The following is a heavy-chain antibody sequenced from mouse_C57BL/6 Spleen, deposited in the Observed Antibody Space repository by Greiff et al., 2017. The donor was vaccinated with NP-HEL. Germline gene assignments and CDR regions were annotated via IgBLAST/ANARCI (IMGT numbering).Heavy chain of an antibody. D-gene: IGHD2-4*01. CDR2: IHPNSGST. V-gene: IGHV1-64*01. CDR1: GYTFTSYW. J-gene: IGHJ3*01. CDR3: ARGDYDGAWFAY. Sequence: VQLQQPGAGLVKPGASVKLSCKASGYTFTSYWMHWVKQRPGQGLEWIGMIHPNSGSTNYNEKFKSKATLTVDKSSSTAYMQLSSLTSEDSAVYYCARGDYDGAWFAYWGQGTLVTVSA.